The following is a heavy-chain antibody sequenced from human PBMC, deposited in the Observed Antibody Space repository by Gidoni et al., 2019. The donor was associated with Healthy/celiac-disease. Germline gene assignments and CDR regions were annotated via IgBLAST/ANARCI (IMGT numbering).Heavy chain of an antibody. CDR3: AKDGPLYDSIGDYFDY. J-gene: IGHJ4*02. Sequence: VQLVESGGGVVQPGRSLRLSCAASGFAFSIYGMHWVRQAPGKGLEWVAVISYDGSNKYYADAVKGRFTISRDNSKNTLYLQMNSLRAEDTAVYYCAKDGPLYDSIGDYFDYWGQGTLVTVSS. CDR2: ISYDGSNK. CDR1: GFAFSIYG. V-gene: IGHV3-30*18. D-gene: IGHD3-22*01.